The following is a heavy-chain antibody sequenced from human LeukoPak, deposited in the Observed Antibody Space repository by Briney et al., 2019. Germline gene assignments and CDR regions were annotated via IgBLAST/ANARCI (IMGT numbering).Heavy chain of an antibody. Sequence: GGSLRLSCAASGFTFTSNAVSWVRQAPGKGLEWVSTISASGGSIYYAGSVKGRFTISRDISKNTLYLQMNSLRAEDTAVYHCAIEYYYYMDVWGKGTMVTVSS. J-gene: IGHJ6*03. CDR1: GFTFTSNA. V-gene: IGHV3-23*01. CDR3: AIEYYYYMDV. CDR2: ISASGGSI.